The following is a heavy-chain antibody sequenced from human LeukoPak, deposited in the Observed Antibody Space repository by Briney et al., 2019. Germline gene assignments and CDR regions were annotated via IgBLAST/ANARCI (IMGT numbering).Heavy chain of an antibody. CDR1: GYTFTSYG. CDR2: ISAYNGNT. Sequence: ASVKVCCKASGYTFTSYGISWVRQAPGQGLEWMGWISAYNGNTNYAQKLQGRVTMTTDTSTSTAYMELRSLRSDDTAVYYCAREVTIFGVVIDGFDPWGQGTLVTASS. V-gene: IGHV1-18*01. J-gene: IGHJ5*02. CDR3: AREVTIFGVVIDGFDP. D-gene: IGHD3-3*01.